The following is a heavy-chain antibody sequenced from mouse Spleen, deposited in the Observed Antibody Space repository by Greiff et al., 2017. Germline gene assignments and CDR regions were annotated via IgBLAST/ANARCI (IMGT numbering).Heavy chain of an antibody. J-gene: IGHJ2*01. V-gene: IGHV1-50*01. CDR2: IDPSDSYT. D-gene: IGHD2-10*02. CDR3: ARRGYALYYFDY. CDR1: GYTFTSYW. Sequence: VQLQQSGAELVKPGASVKLSCKASGYTFTSYWMQWVKQRPGQGLEWIGEIDPSDSYTNYNQKFKGKATLTVDTSSSTAYMQLSSLTSEDSAVYYCARRGYALYYFDYWGQGTTLTVSS.